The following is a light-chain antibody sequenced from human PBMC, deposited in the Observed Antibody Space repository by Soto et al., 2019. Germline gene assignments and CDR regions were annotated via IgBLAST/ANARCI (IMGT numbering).Light chain of an antibody. V-gene: IGKV3-20*01. J-gene: IGKJ1*01. CDR2: GAS. CDR1: QSVSSNF. CDR3: HQYCSSPRT. Sequence: EIVLTQSPGTLSLSPGDRATLSCRASQSVSSNFLAWYQQKPGQAPRLLIYGASISATGIPDRFSGSGSGTYFTLTIRRLEPEDFAMYFCHQYCSSPRTFGQGTKVEIK.